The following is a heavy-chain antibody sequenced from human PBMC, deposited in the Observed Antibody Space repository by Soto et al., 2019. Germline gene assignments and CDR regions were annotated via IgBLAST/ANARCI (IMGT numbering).Heavy chain of an antibody. J-gene: IGHJ4*02. D-gene: IGHD2-21*01. Sequence: QVQLVESGGGVVQPGTSLRLSCVGSGFTFRSYVIHWVRQAPGKGLEWVALTSYDGSNNFYGDSVTGRCTISRDNSRNTVELQMDSLRLEDTALYYCARWGTTWGLDVWGQGTLVSVSS. CDR1: GFTFRSYV. CDR2: TSYDGSNN. V-gene: IGHV3-33*05. CDR3: ARWGTTWGLDV.